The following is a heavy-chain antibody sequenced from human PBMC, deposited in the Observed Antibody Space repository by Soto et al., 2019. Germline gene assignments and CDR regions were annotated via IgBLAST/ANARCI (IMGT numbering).Heavy chain of an antibody. Sequence: QVQLQQWGAGLLKPSETLSLTCAVYGGSFSGYYWSWIRQPPGKGLEWIGEINHSGSTNYNPSLKSRVTISVDTSKNQFSLKLSSVTAADTAVYYCARARSDFWSGCYTNLLLDYWGQGTLVTVSS. V-gene: IGHV4-34*01. CDR2: INHSGST. J-gene: IGHJ4*02. D-gene: IGHD3-3*01. CDR3: ARARSDFWSGCYTNLLLDY. CDR1: GGSFSGYY.